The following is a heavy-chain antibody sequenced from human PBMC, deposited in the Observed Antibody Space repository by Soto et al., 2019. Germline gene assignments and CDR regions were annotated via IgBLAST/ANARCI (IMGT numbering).Heavy chain of an antibody. D-gene: IGHD3-22*01. Sequence: ASVKVSFKASGYTFTGYYMHWLRQAPGQGLEWMGWINPNSGGTNYAQKFQGRVTMTRDTSISTAYMELSRLRSDDTAVYYCASTSMIVVAPPGVWGQGTLVTVSS. J-gene: IGHJ4*02. CDR1: GYTFTGYY. CDR2: INPNSGGT. CDR3: ASTSMIVVAPPGV. V-gene: IGHV1-2*02.